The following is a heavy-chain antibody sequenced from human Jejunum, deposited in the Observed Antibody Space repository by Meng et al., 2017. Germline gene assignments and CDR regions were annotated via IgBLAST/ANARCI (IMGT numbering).Heavy chain of an antibody. CDR3: ARALGAYGDSGFAY. CDR2: ISHSGST. Sequence: VLIQQWGAGLLKPWDHLSLTCAVSGGSLKDFYWNWIRQSPGKGLEWIGEISHSGSTNYYPSLKSRVTISVDRSQNQLSLKLTSVSGPDTAVYFCARALGAYGDSGFAYWGQGALVTVSS. J-gene: IGHJ4*02. D-gene: IGHD4-17*01. V-gene: IGHV4-34*01. CDR1: GGSLKDFY.